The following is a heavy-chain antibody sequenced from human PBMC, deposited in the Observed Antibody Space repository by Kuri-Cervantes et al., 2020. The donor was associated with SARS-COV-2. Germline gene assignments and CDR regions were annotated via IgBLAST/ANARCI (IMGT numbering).Heavy chain of an antibody. D-gene: IGHD2/OR15-2a*01. Sequence: GESLKISCAASGFTFDDYAMHWVRQAPGKGLEWVAFIRYDGSKEYYVGSVKGRFSISRDSSKNTLYLQMDSLGAADTAVYFCAKDFSARTQYLLEYYYYYGMDVWGQGTTVTVSS. V-gene: IGHV3-30*02. J-gene: IGHJ6*02. CDR2: IRYDGSKE. CDR3: AKDFSARTQYLLEYYYYYGMDV. CDR1: GFTFDDYA.